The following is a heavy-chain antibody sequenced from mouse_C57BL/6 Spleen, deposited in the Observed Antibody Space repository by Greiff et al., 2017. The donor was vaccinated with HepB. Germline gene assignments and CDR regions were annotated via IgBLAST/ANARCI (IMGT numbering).Heavy chain of an antibody. CDR2: INPNYGTT. D-gene: IGHD2-4*01. Sequence: VQLKESGPELVKPGASVKISCKASGYSFTDYNMNWVKQSNGKSLEWIGVINPNYGTTSYNQKFKGKATLTVDQSSSTAYMQLNSLTSEDSAVYYCARSDDYDAYYYAMDYWGQGTSVTVSS. V-gene: IGHV1-39*01. CDR1: GYSFTDYN. J-gene: IGHJ4*01. CDR3: ARSDDYDAYYYAMDY.